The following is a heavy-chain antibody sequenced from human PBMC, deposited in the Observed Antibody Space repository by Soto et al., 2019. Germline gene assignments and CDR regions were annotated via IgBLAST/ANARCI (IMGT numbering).Heavy chain of an antibody. CDR3: ARERSALDY. V-gene: IGHV4-59*02. J-gene: IGHJ4*02. Sequence: PSETLSLTCTVSGASVSRTYWSWIRQPPGKGLEWIGYIYDDGGSNHNPSLKSRVTMSVDTSNNQVSLRLTSVTAADSAVYYCARERSALDYWGQGTLVTVSS. CDR1: GASVSRTY. CDR2: IYDDGGS.